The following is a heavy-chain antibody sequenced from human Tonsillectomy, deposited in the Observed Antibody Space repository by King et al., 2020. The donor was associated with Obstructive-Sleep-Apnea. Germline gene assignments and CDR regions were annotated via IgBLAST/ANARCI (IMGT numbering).Heavy chain of an antibody. CDR2: ISVYNGNT. V-gene: IGHV1-18*04. Sequence: QVQLVESGDEVRKPGASVKVSCKASGYTFTSYGISWVRQAPGQGLEWMGWISVYNGNTNYAQKFQGRVTMTTDTSTSTAYMELRSLRSDDTAVYYCARLNWNDDIGMDVWGQGTTVTVSS. D-gene: IGHD1-1*01. J-gene: IGHJ6*02. CDR1: GYTFTSYG. CDR3: ARLNWNDDIGMDV.